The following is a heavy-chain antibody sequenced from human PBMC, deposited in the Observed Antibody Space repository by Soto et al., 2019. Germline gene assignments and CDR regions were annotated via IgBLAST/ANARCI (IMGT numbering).Heavy chain of an antibody. J-gene: IGHJ4*02. CDR1: GGSISSSNW. Sequence: SETLSLTCAVSGGSISSSNWWSWVRQPPGKGLEWIGEIYHSGSTNYNPSLKSRVTISVDKSKNQFSLKLSSVTAADTAVYYCARDLSMSSSIKPYFDYWGQGTLVTVSS. D-gene: IGHD6-13*01. CDR3: ARDLSMSSSIKPYFDY. CDR2: IYHSGST. V-gene: IGHV4-4*02.